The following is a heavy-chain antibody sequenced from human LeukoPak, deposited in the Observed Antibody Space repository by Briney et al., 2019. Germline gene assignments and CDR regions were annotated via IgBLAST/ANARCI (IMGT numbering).Heavy chain of an antibody. D-gene: IGHD6-19*01. Sequence: SETLSLTCTVSGGSISGDYGSWIRQPPGKALEWIGHIYYSGSTNYNPSLKSRVTLSIDTSKNQFYLQLSSVTAADAAVYYCARGQSGGSSGYYFPDYWGQGTLVTVSS. CDR1: GGSISGDY. CDR3: ARGQSGGSSGYYFPDY. J-gene: IGHJ4*02. V-gene: IGHV4-59*13. CDR2: IYYSGST.